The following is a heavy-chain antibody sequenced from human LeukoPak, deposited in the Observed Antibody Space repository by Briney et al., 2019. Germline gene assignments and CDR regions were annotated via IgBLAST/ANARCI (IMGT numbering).Heavy chain of an antibody. D-gene: IGHD6-13*01. CDR1: GFTFSSYG. CDR3: AAGVFDY. CDR2: IWYDGSNK. Sequence: GGSLRLSCAASGFTFSSYGMHWVRQAPGKGLEWVAVIWYDGSNKYYADSVKGRFTISRDNSKNTLYLQMNSLRDEDTAVYYCAAGVFDYWGQGTLVTVSS. J-gene: IGHJ4*02. V-gene: IGHV3-33*01.